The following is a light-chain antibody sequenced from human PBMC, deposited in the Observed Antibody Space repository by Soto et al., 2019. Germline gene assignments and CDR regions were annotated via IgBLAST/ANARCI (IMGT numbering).Light chain of an antibody. V-gene: IGKV3-11*01. CDR2: DAS. Sequence: DIVMTQSPATLSLSPGERATLSCRASQSISEFLAWYQQKPGQAPRPLIYDASNRATGTPARFSGSGSGTDFTLTISSLEAEDFALYYCQQRSKWPVTFGGGTKVDIK. CDR3: QQRSKWPVT. CDR1: QSISEF. J-gene: IGKJ4*01.